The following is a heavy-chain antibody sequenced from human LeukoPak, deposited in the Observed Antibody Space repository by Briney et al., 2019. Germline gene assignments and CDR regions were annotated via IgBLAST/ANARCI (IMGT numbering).Heavy chain of an antibody. CDR2: INPNSGGT. Sequence: ASVKVSCKASGYTFTGYYMHWVRQALGQGLEWMGRINPNSGGTNYAQKFQGRVTMTRDTSISTAYMELSRLRSDDTAVYYCARSLSYSSSWSSDYWGQGTLVTVSS. V-gene: IGHV1-2*06. CDR1: GYTFTGYY. CDR3: ARSLSYSSSWSSDY. J-gene: IGHJ4*02. D-gene: IGHD6-13*01.